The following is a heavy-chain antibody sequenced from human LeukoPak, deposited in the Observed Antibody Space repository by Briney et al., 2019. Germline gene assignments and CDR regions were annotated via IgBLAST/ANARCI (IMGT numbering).Heavy chain of an antibody. V-gene: IGHV3-30*18. D-gene: IGHD2-2*01. CDR2: ISYDGSNK. CDR3: AKDRDIVVVPAAIDFDY. CDR1: GFTFSSYG. J-gene: IGHJ4*02. Sequence: PGGSLRLSCAASGFTFSSYGMHWVRQAPGKGLEWVAVISYDGSNKYYADSVKGRFTISRDNSKNTLYLQMNSLRAEDTAVYYCAKDRDIVVVPAAIDFDYWGQGTLVTVSS.